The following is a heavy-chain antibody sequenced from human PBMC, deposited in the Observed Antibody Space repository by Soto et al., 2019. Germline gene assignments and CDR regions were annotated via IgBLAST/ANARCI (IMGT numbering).Heavy chain of an antibody. V-gene: IGHV4-34*01. CDR1: GGSFSGYY. D-gene: IGHD3-3*01. J-gene: IGHJ6*02. Sequence: PSETLSLPCAVYGGSFSGYYWSWLRQPPGKGLEWIGEINHSGSTNYNPSLKSRVTISVDTSKNQFSLKLSSVTAADTAVYYCARGYYDFWSGYFEVGRGKYYYYYYGMDVWGQGTTVTVS. CDR3: ARGYYDFWSGYFEVGRGKYYYYYYGMDV. CDR2: INHSGST.